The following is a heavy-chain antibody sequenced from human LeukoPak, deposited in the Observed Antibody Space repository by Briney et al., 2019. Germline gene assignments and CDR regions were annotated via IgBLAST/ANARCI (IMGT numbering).Heavy chain of an antibody. CDR3: ASDPTAVAGPNFDY. CDR2: INAGNGNT. Sequence: ASVKVSCKASGYTFTSYAMHWERQAPGQRLEWMGWINAGNGNTKYSQKFQGRVTITRDTSASTAYMELSSLRSEDTAVYYCASDPTAVAGPNFDYWGQGTLVTVSS. J-gene: IGHJ4*02. V-gene: IGHV1-3*01. CDR1: GYTFTSYA. D-gene: IGHD6-19*01.